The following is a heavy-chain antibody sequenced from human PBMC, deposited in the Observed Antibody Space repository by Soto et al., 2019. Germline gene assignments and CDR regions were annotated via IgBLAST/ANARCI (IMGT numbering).Heavy chain of an antibody. CDR3: ARDGQITMVRGVTYTYYYYYGMDV. Sequence: AGGSLRLSCAASGFTFSSYAMHWVSQAPGKGLEWVAVISYDGSNKYYADSVKGRFTISRDNSKNTLYLQMNSLRAEDTAVYYCARDGQITMVRGVTYTYYYYYGMDVWGQGTTVTVSS. CDR2: ISYDGSNK. CDR1: GFTFSSYA. J-gene: IGHJ6*02. V-gene: IGHV3-30-3*01. D-gene: IGHD3-10*01.